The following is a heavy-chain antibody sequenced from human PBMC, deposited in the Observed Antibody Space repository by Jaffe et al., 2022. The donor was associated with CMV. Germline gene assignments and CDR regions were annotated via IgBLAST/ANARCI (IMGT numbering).Heavy chain of an antibody. J-gene: IGHJ5*02. CDR2: IRSKANSYAT. CDR1: GFTFSGSA. D-gene: IGHD6-19*01. V-gene: IGHV3-73*01. CDR3: TRLEGSSSGWYNWFDP. Sequence: EVQLVESGGGLVQPGGSLKLSCAASGFTFSGSAMHWVRQASGKGLEWVGRIRSKANSYATAYAASVKGRFTISRDDSKNTAYLQMNSLKTEDTAVYYCTRLEGSSSGWYNWFDPWGQGTLVTVSS.